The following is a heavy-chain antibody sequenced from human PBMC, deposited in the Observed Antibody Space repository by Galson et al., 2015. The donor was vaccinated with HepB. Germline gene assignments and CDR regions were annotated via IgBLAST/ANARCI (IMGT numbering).Heavy chain of an antibody. Sequence: SVKVSCKASGYTFTGYYMHWVRQAPGQGLEWMGWINPNSGGTNYAQKFQGWVTMTRDTSISTAYMELSSLRSEDTAVYYCARVHFGSGTYGVFDFWGQGTLVTVSS. D-gene: IGHD3-10*01. CDR1: GYTFTGYY. J-gene: IGHJ4*02. CDR2: INPNSGGT. V-gene: IGHV1-2*04. CDR3: ARVHFGSGTYGVFDF.